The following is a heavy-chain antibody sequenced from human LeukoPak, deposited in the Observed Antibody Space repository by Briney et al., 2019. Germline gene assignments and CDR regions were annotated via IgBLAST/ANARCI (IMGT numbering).Heavy chain of an antibody. CDR2: INPDSGGT. D-gene: IGHD4-11*01. CDR3: ARATYNNYRSPGSY. Sequence: GASVKVSCKASGYTFTSYYIHWVRQAPGQGLEWMGWINPDSGGTNYAQKFQDRVTMTRDTSITTAYMEVSGLRSDDTAVYYCARATYNNYRSPGSYWGQGALVTVSS. CDR1: GYTFTSYY. V-gene: IGHV1-2*02. J-gene: IGHJ4*02.